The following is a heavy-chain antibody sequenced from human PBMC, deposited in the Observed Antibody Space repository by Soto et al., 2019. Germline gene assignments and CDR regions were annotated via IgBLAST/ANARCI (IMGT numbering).Heavy chain of an antibody. V-gene: IGHV1-69*12. CDR3: ASGIQLWLRRINNGYSG. CDR2: IIPMFGTA. Sequence: QVQLVQSGAEVKKPESSVKVSCKAPGGTFSTYAISWVRQAPGQGLERMGGIIPMFGTANYAQRFQDRVTITADESTNPVYMELSSLRSEDTAVYFCASGIQLWLRRINNGYSGWGQGTLVTVSS. CDR1: GGTFSTYA. J-gene: IGHJ4*02. D-gene: IGHD5-18*01.